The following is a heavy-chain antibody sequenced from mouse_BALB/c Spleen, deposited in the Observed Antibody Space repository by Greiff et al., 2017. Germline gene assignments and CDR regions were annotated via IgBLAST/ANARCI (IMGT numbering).Heavy chain of an antibody. CDR2: IYPGDGDT. J-gene: IGHJ2*01. D-gene: IGHD2-1*01. Sequence: QVHVKQSGAELVRPGSSVKISCKASGYAFSSYWMNWVKQRPGQGLEWIGQIYPGDGDTNYNGKFKGKATLTADKSSSTAYMQLSSLTSEDSAVYFCARSNGNYFDYWGQGTTLTVAA. CDR3: ARSNGNYFDY. V-gene: IGHV1-80*01. CDR1: GYAFSSYW.